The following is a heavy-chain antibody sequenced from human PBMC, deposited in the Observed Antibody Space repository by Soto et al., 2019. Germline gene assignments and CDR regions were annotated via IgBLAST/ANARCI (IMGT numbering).Heavy chain of an antibody. V-gene: IGHV6-1*01. D-gene: IGHD1-1*01. CDR1: GDSVSSNSAA. CDR3: ARGPGSLRP. Sequence: SQTLSLTCAISGDSVSSNSAAWNWIRLSPSRGLEXLGXXYXXXXXYXXXAKSVRGRISISPDTSKNQFSLQLNSVTPDDTAVYYCARGPGSLRPWGQGTLVTVSS. CDR2: XYXXXXXYX. J-gene: IGHJ5*02.